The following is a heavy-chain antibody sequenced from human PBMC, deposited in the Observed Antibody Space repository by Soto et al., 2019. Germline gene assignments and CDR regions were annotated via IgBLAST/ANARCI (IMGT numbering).Heavy chain of an antibody. D-gene: IGHD3-10*01. V-gene: IGHV4-34*01. CDR1: GGSFSGYY. CDR3: AREMRFGEWIDP. J-gene: IGHJ5*02. CDR2: INHSGST. Sequence: QVQLQQWGAGLLKPSETLSLTCAVYGGSFSGYYWSWIRQPPGKGLEWIGEINHSGSTNYNPSLKSRVAISVDTSKNQFSLKLSSVTAADTAVYYCAREMRFGEWIDPWGQGTLVTVSS.